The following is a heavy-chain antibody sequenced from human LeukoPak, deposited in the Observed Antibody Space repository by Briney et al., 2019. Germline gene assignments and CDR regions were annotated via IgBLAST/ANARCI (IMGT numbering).Heavy chain of an antibody. CDR2: IYYSGST. Sequence: SETLSLTCTASGGSISSSSYYWGWIRQPPGKGLEWIGSIYYSGSTYYNPSLKCRVTISVDTSKNQFSLKLSSVTAADTAVYYCARRALWPTPDYWGQGTLVTVSS. V-gene: IGHV4-39*01. J-gene: IGHJ4*02. CDR1: GGSISSSSYY. D-gene: IGHD5-18*01. CDR3: ARRALWPTPDY.